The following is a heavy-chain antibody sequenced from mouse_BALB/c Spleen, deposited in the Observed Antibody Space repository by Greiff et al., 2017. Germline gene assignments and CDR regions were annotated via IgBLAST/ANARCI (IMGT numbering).Heavy chain of an antibody. V-gene: IGHV1-14*01. J-gene: IGHJ3*01. CDR2: INPYNDGT. CDR1: GYTFTSYV. CDR3: ASGRAY. Sequence: VHVKQSGPELVKPGASVKMSCKASGYTFTSYVMHWVKQKPGQGLEWIGYINPYNDGTKYNEKFKGKATLTSDKSSSTAYMELSSLTSEDSAVYYCASGRAYWGQGTLVTVSA.